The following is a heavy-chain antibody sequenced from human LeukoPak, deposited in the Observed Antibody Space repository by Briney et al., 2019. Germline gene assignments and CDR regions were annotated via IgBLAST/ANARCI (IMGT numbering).Heavy chain of an antibody. J-gene: IGHJ3*02. D-gene: IGHD2-15*01. Sequence: GGSLRLSCAASGFTFSSYAMNWVRQAPGKGLEWVSSISSSGSSTYHADSVKGRFTISRDNSKNTLYLQMNGLRAEDTAVYYCAKETVVVVAATPDAFDIWGQGTMVTVSS. CDR1: GFTFSSYA. V-gene: IGHV3-23*01. CDR3: AKETVVVVAATPDAFDI. CDR2: ISSSGSST.